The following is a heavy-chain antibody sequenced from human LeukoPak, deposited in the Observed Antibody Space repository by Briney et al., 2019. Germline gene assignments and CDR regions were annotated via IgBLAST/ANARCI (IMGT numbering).Heavy chain of an antibody. V-gene: IGHV3-23*01. J-gene: IGHJ4*02. D-gene: IGHD3-22*01. Sequence: GGSLRLSCAASGFTFRIYAMSWVRQAPGKGLEWVSVISDSGGSRYHADSVKGRFTISRGNSKNTLYLQMNSLRAEDTAVYYCAKRVDSSGYYYLPYFDYWGQGTLVTVSS. CDR2: ISDSGGSR. CDR1: GFTFRIYA. CDR3: AKRVDSSGYYYLPYFDY.